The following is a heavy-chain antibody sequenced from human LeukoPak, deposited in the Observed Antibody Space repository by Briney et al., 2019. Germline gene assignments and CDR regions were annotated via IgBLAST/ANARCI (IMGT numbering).Heavy chain of an antibody. J-gene: IGHJ3*02. Sequence: GGSLGLSCEVSGFTVSSKYMSWVRQAPGKGLEWVALIWYDGTNKYYGDSVKGRFTISRDNSKNTLYLQMNSLRAEDTAVYYCARGGFGELSVATFDIWGQGTMVTVSS. CDR3: ARGGFGELSVATFDI. D-gene: IGHD3-10*01. CDR2: IWYDGTNK. CDR1: GFTVSSKY. V-gene: IGHV3-33*08.